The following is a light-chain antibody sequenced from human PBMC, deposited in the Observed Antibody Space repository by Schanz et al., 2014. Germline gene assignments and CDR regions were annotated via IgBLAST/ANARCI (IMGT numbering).Light chain of an antibody. J-gene: IGLJ2*01. Sequence: QSALTQPPSVSGSPGQSVTISCTGTSNDVGSYNRVSWYQQPPGTAPKLMIYEVSNRPSGVPDRFSGSKSGNTASLTISGLQAEDEADYYCSSHSLTSILVFGGGTKVTVL. V-gene: IGLV2-18*02. CDR1: SNDVGSYNR. CDR2: EVS. CDR3: SSHSLTSILV.